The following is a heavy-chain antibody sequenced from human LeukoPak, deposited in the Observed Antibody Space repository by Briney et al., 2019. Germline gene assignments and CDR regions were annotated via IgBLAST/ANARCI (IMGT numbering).Heavy chain of an antibody. D-gene: IGHD3-22*01. CDR2: IYHSGST. Sequence: SETLSLTCTVSGYSISSGYYWGWIRQPPGKGLEWIGSIYHSGSTNYNPSLKSRVTISVDTSKNQFSLKLSSVTAADTAVYYCARLPMIVVVDDAFDIWGQGTMVTVSS. J-gene: IGHJ3*02. V-gene: IGHV4-38-2*02. CDR1: GYSISSGYY. CDR3: ARLPMIVVVDDAFDI.